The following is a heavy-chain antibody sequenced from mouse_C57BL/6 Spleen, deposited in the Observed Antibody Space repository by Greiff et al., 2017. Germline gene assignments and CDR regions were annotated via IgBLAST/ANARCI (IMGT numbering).Heavy chain of an antibody. CDR3: ARPSDTGDLYSIDD. CDR1: GYTFTDSY. CDR2: INPHLGGT. J-gene: IGHJ4*01. V-gene: IGHV1-26*01. Sequence: EVQLQQSGPELVKPGASVQISCKASGYTFTDSYMNWVKQSHGKCLEWIGDINPHLGGTSYNLKVKGKATLTVDKSSSTAYMELRSLTSEDSAVYCCARPSDTGDLYSIDDWGQGTSVTVSS. D-gene: IGHD2-13*01.